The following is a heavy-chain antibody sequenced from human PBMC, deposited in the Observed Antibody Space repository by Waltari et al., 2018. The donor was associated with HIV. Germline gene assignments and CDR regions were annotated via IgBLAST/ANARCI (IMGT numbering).Heavy chain of an antibody. D-gene: IGHD6-13*01. Sequence: QLQLQESGPGLVKPSEHLSLTCTVSGGSISSSRYSWGWIRQPPGKGLEWIGSIYYSGSTYYNPSLKSRVTISVDTSKNQFSLKLSSVTAADTAVYYCARHPRSSPYYFDYWGQGTLVTVSS. CDR3: ARHPRSSPYYFDY. J-gene: IGHJ4*02. V-gene: IGHV4-39*01. CDR1: GGSISSSRYS. CDR2: IYYSGST.